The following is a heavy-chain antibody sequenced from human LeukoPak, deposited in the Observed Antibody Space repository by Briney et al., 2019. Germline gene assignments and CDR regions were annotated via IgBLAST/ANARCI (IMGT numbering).Heavy chain of an antibody. CDR2: IYYSGST. J-gene: IGHJ4*02. Sequence: SETLSLTCTDPGGSISSYYWSWIRQPPGKGLEWIGYIYYSGSTNYNPSLKSRVTISVDTSKNQFSLKLSSVTAADTAVYYCAGAYYYDSSGSQNFDYWGQGTLVTVSS. CDR1: GGSISSYY. CDR3: AGAYYYDSSGSQNFDY. V-gene: IGHV4-59*01. D-gene: IGHD3-22*01.